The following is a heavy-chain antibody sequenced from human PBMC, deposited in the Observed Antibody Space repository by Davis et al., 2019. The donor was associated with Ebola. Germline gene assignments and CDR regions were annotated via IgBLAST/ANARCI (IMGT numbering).Heavy chain of an antibody. D-gene: IGHD6-19*01. V-gene: IGHV3-30*04. CDR2: ISYDGREK. J-gene: IGHJ4*02. CDR3: ARGGGSGWLGKTFDF. Sequence: PGGSLRLSCAASGFTFTSYAMHWVRQAPGKGLEWVAVISYDGREKYQTDSVRGRFTISRDNSKNTLYLQMNSLRVEDTAVYHCARGGGSGWLGKTFDFWGQGSLVTVSS. CDR1: GFTFTSYA.